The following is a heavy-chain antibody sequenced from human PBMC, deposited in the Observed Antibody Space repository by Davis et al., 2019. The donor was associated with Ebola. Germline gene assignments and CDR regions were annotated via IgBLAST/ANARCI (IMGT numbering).Heavy chain of an antibody. CDR2: TYYSSKWYN. CDR3: ARGWLRGGLDV. J-gene: IGHJ6*04. CDR1: GDCVSSGG. V-gene: IGHV6-1*01. D-gene: IGHD5-18*01. Sequence: HPQTPSLSCAISGDCVSSGGWNWIRQSSSRGLEWLGRTYYSSKWYNDYAVSVKSRITITPDTSKNQFSLQLNSVTPEDTARYYCARGWLRGGLDVWGEGTTVTVSS.